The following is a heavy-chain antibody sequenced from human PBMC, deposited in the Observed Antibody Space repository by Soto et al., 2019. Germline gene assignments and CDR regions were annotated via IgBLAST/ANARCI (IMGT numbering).Heavy chain of an antibody. CDR3: ARVVPGAEAWFGP. D-gene: IGHD2-2*01. V-gene: IGHV1-18*01. CDR2: ISLYSDGT. J-gene: IGHJ5*02. CDR1: GYTFSNYG. Sequence: GASVKVSCKGSGYTFSNYGITWVRQAPGQPLEWLGWISLYSDGTNYAQKFQGRVSMTTDTSTTTAYMELRSLRSDDTAVYYCARVVPGAEAWFGPWGQGTLVTVSS.